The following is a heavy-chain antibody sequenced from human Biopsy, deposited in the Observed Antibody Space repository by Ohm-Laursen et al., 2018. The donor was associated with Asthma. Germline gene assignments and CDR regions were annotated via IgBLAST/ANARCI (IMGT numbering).Heavy chain of an antibody. CDR1: GFAVSRGH. V-gene: IGHV3-53*01. D-gene: IGHD3-22*01. CDR3: ARGDSSNWSHYYFDY. CDR2: IYSGGTS. J-gene: IGHJ4*02. Sequence: GSLRLSCTASGFAVSRGHMFWVRQAPGKGLEWVSVIYSGGTSHTADSVRGRFTISRDYSKNTSYLQMHSLRAEDTAVYYCARGDSSNWSHYYFDYWGQGTLVTVSS.